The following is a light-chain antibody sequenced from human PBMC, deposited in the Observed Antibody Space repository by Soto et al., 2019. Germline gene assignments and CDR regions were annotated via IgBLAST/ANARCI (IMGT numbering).Light chain of an antibody. J-gene: IGKJ1*01. CDR2: GAS. Sequence: EIVLTKSPGTLSLSPGERATLSCRASQSVSNNYLAWYQQKPGQAPRLLIYGASNRATGIPDRFSGSGSGTDFTLTISRLEPDDFAVYYCQQYGSSGTFGQGTKVDIK. CDR3: QQYGSSGT. V-gene: IGKV3-20*01. CDR1: QSVSNNY.